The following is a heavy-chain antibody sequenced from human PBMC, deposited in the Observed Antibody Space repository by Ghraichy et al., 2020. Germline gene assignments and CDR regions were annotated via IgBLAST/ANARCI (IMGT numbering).Heavy chain of an antibody. D-gene: IGHD3-10*01. CDR3: ARDRGYPDSFDI. V-gene: IGHV3-74*03. J-gene: IGHJ3*02. CDR2: IKGDGST. Sequence: GGSLRLSCAASGFTFSPYWMCWVRQAPGKGLVWVSHIKGDGSTTYADSVKGRFTISRDNAKNTLYLQMNSLRAEDTGVYYCARDRGYPDSFDIWGPGTMLTVSS. CDR1: GFTFSPYW.